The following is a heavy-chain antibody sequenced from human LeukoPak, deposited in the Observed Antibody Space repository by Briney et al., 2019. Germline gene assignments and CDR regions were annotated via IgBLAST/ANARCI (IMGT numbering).Heavy chain of an antibody. Sequence: GATVKVSCKASGGTFSSYAISWVRQAPGQGLEWMGRIIPIFGTANYAQKFQDRVTITTDESTSTAYMELSSLRSEDTAVYYCARTQWELLNWFDPWGQGTLVTVSS. CDR1: GGTFSSYA. CDR3: ARTQWELLNWFDP. CDR2: IIPIFGTA. V-gene: IGHV1-69*05. J-gene: IGHJ5*02. D-gene: IGHD1-26*01.